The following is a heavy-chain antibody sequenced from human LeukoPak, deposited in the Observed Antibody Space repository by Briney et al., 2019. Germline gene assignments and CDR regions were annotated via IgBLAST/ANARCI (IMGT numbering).Heavy chain of an antibody. D-gene: IGHD6-19*01. J-gene: IGHJ6*03. CDR3: ARDRGAVTPLYYMDV. CDR2: LYHSGST. Sequence: PSETLSLTCAVSGYFLSSGYYRGWIRQPPGKALEWIGSLYHSGSTYYNPSLKSRVTISVDTTKNQLSLKLSSVTAADTAVYYCARDRGAVTPLYYMDVWGKGTTVTVSS. CDR1: GYFLSSGYY. V-gene: IGHV4-38-2*02.